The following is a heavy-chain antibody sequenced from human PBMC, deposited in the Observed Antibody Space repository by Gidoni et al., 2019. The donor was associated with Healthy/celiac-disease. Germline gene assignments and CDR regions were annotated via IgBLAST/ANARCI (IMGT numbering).Heavy chain of an antibody. Sequence: EVQLLESGGGLVQTGGSLRLSCAASGFTFSSYAMSWVRKAPGKGLEWVSAISGSGGSTYYADSVKGRFTISRDNSKNTLYLQMNSLRAEDTAVYYCAKERWAVVVAFDYWGQGTLVTVSS. CDR3: AKERWAVVVAFDY. CDR2: ISGSGGST. J-gene: IGHJ4*02. D-gene: IGHD2-15*01. V-gene: IGHV3-23*01. CDR1: GFTFSSYA.